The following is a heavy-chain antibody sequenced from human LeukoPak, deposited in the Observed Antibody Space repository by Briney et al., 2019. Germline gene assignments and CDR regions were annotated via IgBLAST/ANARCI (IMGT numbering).Heavy chain of an antibody. CDR3: ARTWLRYSSSWYLDY. V-gene: IGHV1-46*01. Sequence: ASVKVSCKASGYTFTSYYMHWVRQAPGQGLEWMGIINPSGGGTSYAQKFQGRVTMTRDTSTSTVYMELSSLRSEDTAVYYCARTWLRYSSSWYLDYWGQGTLVTVSS. J-gene: IGHJ4*02. D-gene: IGHD6-13*01. CDR2: INPSGGGT. CDR1: GYTFTSYY.